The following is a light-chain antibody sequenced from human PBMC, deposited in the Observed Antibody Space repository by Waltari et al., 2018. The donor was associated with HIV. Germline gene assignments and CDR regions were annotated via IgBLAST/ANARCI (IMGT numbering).Light chain of an antibody. CDR1: QNVDDK. J-gene: IGKJ4*01. Sequence: DILLTQSPATISVSPGGRVTVSCRASQNVDDKLALYQQKPGQSPRLLIYHSSVRAAGVPTRFGGAGSATNFTLTITSLQSEDFALYFCQQYHHWPPFTFGGGSRVELK. V-gene: IGKV3D-15*01. CDR3: QQYHHWPPFT. CDR2: HSS.